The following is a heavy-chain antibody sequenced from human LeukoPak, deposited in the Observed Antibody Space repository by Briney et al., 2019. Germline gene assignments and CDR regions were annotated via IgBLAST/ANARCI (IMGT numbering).Heavy chain of an antibody. CDR3: ARHQQLVRVGWFDP. J-gene: IGHJ5*02. V-gene: IGHV4-39*01. D-gene: IGHD6-13*01. CDR2: IYYSGST. Sequence: SETLSLTCTVSGASVSGSAYYWGWIRQPPGKGLEWIGNIYYSGSTYYNESLESRVTISVDTSKNQLSLKLSSVTAADTAVYYCARHQQLVRVGWFDPWGQGTLATVSS. CDR1: GASVSGSAYY.